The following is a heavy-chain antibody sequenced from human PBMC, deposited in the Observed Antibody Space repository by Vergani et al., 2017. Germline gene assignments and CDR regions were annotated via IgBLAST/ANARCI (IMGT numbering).Heavy chain of an antibody. Sequence: QVQLVQSGAEVKKPGSSVKVTCKASGGTFSNYAINWVRQAPGQGLEWMGRIILIFGTANYAQKFQGRVTITADESTSTAYMELRSLRSEDTAVYYCAREVIREGAVITHEAFDIWGQGTVVTVSS. V-gene: IGHV1-69*13. CDR1: GGTFSNYA. CDR2: IILIFGTA. D-gene: IGHD3-10*01. CDR3: AREVIREGAVITHEAFDI. J-gene: IGHJ3*02.